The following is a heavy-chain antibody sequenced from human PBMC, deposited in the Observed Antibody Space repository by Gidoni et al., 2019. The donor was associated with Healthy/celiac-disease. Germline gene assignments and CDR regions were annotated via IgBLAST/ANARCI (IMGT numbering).Heavy chain of an antibody. V-gene: IGHV1-58*01. D-gene: IGHD2-15*01. CDR2: IVVGSGNT. CDR1: GFTFTSSA. Sequence: QMQLVQSGPEVKKPGTSVKVSCKASGFTFTSSAVQWVRQARGQRLEWIGWIVVGSGNTNYAQKFQERVTITRDMSTSTAYMELSSLRSEDTAVYYCAAEGGASGYYDYWGQGTLVTVSS. CDR3: AAEGGASGYYDY. J-gene: IGHJ4*02.